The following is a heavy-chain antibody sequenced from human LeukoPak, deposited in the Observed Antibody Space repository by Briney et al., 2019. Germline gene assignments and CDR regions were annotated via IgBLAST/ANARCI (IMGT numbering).Heavy chain of an antibody. Sequence: GGSLRLSCAASGFTFSSYAMHWVRQAPGKGLEWVAVISYDGSNKYYADSVKGRFTISGDNSKNTLYLQMNSLRAEDTAVYYCARESAWDYVWGSYRHFDYWGRGTLVTVSS. CDR2: ISYDGSNK. CDR1: GFTFSSYA. CDR3: ARESAWDYVWGSYRHFDY. D-gene: IGHD3-16*02. V-gene: IGHV3-30-3*01. J-gene: IGHJ4*02.